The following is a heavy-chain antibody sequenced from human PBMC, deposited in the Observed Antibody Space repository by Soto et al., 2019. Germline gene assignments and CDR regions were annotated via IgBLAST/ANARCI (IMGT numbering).Heavy chain of an antibody. V-gene: IGHV3-23*01. CDR3: AKWSYLDY. D-gene: IGHD3-3*01. CDR1: GFTFSSYS. J-gene: IGHJ4*02. CDR2: ISGNGKT. Sequence: GGSLRLSCEASGFTFSSYSINWVRQAPGTGLEWVSGISGNGKTYYADSVKGRFSISRDTSRNTLYLQMNSLRADDTAIYYCAKWSYLDYWGQGTRVTVSS.